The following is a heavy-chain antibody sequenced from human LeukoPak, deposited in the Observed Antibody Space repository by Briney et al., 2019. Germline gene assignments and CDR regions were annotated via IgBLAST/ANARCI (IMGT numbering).Heavy chain of an antibody. D-gene: IGHD5-12*01. CDR3: ARGGYSGYDWVDY. Sequence: GGSLRLSCAASGFTFSDYYMGWIRQAPGGGLEWVSYISSSSSYTNYADSVKGRFTISRDNAKNSLYLQMNSLRAEDTAVYYCARGGYSGYDWVDYWGQGTLVTVSS. CDR2: ISSSSSYT. CDR1: GFTFSDYY. J-gene: IGHJ4*02. V-gene: IGHV3-11*05.